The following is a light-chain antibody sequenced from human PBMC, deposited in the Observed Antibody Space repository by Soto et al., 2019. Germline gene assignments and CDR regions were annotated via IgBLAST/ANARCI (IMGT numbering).Light chain of an antibody. V-gene: IGKV3-15*01. Sequence: EIVLTQSPGTLSLSPGERATLSCRASQRVSSNLAGYQQKPGQAPRLLIYGASTRATGIPARFSGSGSGTEVTLTISSLQSEDFAVYYCQQYNNWPPWTFGQGTKVDIK. J-gene: IGKJ1*01. CDR2: GAS. CDR3: QQYNNWPPWT. CDR1: QRVSSN.